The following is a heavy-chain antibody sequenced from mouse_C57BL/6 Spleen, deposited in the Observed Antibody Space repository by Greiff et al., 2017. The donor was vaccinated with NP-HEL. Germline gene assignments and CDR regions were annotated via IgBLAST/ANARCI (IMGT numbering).Heavy chain of an antibody. CDR2: ISSGSSTI. CDR3: ARNVAMDY. CDR1: GFTFSDYG. J-gene: IGHJ4*01. V-gene: IGHV5-17*01. Sequence: EVKLMESGGGLVKPGGSLKLSCAASGFTFSDYGMHWVRQAPEKGLEWVAYISSGSSTIYYADTVKGRFTISRDNAKNTLFLQMTSLMSEDTAMYYCARNVAMDYWGQGTSVTVSS.